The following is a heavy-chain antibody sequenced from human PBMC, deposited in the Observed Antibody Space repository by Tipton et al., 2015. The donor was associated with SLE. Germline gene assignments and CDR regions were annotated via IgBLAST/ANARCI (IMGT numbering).Heavy chain of an antibody. CDR1: GGSFSGYY. D-gene: IGHD4-17*01. Sequence: TLSLTCAVYGGSFSGYYWGWFRQPPGKGLEWIGNIYHSGSTFYNPSLESRVTISVDTSKNHFSLKLSSVTAADTAIYYCARSYGNLYYFDYWGQGTLVTVSS. CDR2: IYHSGST. J-gene: IGHJ4*02. V-gene: IGHV4-34*01. CDR3: ARSYGNLYYFDY.